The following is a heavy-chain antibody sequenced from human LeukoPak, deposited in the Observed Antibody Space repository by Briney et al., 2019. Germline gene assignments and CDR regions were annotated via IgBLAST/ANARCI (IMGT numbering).Heavy chain of an antibody. Sequence: SGTLSLTCAVSGGSISSPYYWSWIRQPPGKGLECIGYIYSSGSTNYNPSLKSRVTISVDTSKNQFSLKLSSVTAADTAVYYCARLHSGWLYFDYWGQGTLVTVSS. CDR1: GGSISSPYY. J-gene: IGHJ4*02. V-gene: IGHV4-59*08. CDR2: IYSSGST. CDR3: ARLHSGWLYFDY. D-gene: IGHD6-19*01.